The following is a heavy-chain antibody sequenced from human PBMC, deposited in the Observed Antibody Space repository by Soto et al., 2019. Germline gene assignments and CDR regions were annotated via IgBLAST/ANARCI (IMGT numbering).Heavy chain of an antibody. J-gene: IGHJ4*02. CDR2: IYYSGVT. CDR1: GGSISSGDYY. CDR3: ARGELDYSLQFDY. D-gene: IGHD3-10*01. V-gene: IGHV4-30-4*08. Sequence: SETLSLTCTVSGGSISSGDYYWSWIRQPPGKGLEWIGYIYYSGVTYYSPSLKSRLTISLDTSRTQFSLNLASVTAADTAVYYCARGELDYSLQFDYWGQGTLVTVSS.